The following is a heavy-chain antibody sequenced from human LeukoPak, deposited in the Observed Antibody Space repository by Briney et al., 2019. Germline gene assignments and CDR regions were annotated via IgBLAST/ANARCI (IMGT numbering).Heavy chain of an antibody. J-gene: IGHJ3*02. CDR1: GFTFSNAW. CDR3: AKFGLAGSGRYHDAFDI. V-gene: IGHV3-23*01. CDR2: IGAGGTFT. D-gene: IGHD3-10*01. Sequence: GGSLRLSCAASGFTFSNAWVSWVRQAPGKGLEWVSGIGAGGTFTYDADSVRGRCTISRDNSRNTLYLKMNSLRADDTAVYYCAKFGLAGSGRYHDAFDIWGQGTMVTVSS.